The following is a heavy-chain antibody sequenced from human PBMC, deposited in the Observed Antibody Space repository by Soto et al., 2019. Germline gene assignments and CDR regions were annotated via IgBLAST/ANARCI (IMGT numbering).Heavy chain of an antibody. CDR3: AREDHGDYGFYF. J-gene: IGHJ4*02. CDR1: GFTFSTYA. Sequence: QVQLVESGGGVVQPGRSLRLSCAASGFTFSTYAMHWVRRAPGKGLEWVAVIRYDGSNKYYADSMKGRFTISRDSSKNTLYLQMNSLKAEDTAVYYCAREDHGDYGFYFWGQGTLVTVSS. CDR2: IRYDGSNK. V-gene: IGHV3-33*01. D-gene: IGHD4-17*01.